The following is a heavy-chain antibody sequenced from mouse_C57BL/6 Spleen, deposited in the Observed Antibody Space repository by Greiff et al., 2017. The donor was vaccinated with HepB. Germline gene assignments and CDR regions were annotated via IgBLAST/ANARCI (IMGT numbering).Heavy chain of an antibody. CDR3: ARDDGNYVVFDY. CDR2: ISDGGSYT. Sequence: EVQLVESGGGLVKPGGSLKLSCAASGFTFSSYAMSWVRQTPEKRLEWVATISDGGSYTYYPDNVKGRFTISRDNAKNNLYLQMSHLKSEDTAMYYCARDDGNYVVFDYWGQGTTLTVSS. D-gene: IGHD2-1*01. J-gene: IGHJ2*01. CDR1: GFTFSSYA. V-gene: IGHV5-4*01.